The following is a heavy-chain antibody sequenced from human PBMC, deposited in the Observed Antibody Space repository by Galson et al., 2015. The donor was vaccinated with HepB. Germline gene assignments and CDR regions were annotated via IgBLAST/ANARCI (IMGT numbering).Heavy chain of an antibody. Sequence: SVKVSCKASGGTFSSYGISWVRQAPGQGLEWMGWISAYNGNTNYAQKLQGRVTMTTDTSTSTAYMELRSLRSDDTAVYYCASLSYEENYYYGMDVWGQGTTVTVSS. V-gene: IGHV1-18*01. CDR3: ASLSYEENYYYGMDV. D-gene: IGHD3-22*01. CDR2: ISAYNGNT. J-gene: IGHJ6*02. CDR1: GGTFSSYG.